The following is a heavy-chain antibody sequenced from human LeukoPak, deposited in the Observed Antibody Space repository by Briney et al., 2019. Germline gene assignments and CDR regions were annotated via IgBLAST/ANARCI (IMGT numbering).Heavy chain of an antibody. D-gene: IGHD3-9*01. J-gene: IGHJ5*02. CDR3: AKLRTYYDILTGPNWFDP. CDR1: GFTFRTSG. Sequence: PGGSLRLSCAASGFTFRTSGMHWVRQAPGKGLEWVTFIRYDGSNKYYSDSVKGRFTVSRDNSKNTLYLQMNSLRAEDTAVYFCAKLRTYYDILTGPNWFDPWGQGTLVTVSS. CDR2: IRYDGSNK. V-gene: IGHV3-30*02.